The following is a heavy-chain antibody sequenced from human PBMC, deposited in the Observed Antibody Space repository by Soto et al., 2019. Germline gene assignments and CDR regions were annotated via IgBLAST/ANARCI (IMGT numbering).Heavy chain of an antibody. Sequence: GGSLRLSCAASGFTFSSYSMNWVRQAPGKGLEWVSYISSSSSTIYYADSVKGRFTISRDNAKNSLYLQMNSLRAEDSAVYYCWTCSGGSCSSDAFDIWGQGTMVTVSS. CDR2: ISSSSSTI. CDR3: WTCSGGSCSSDAFDI. V-gene: IGHV3-48*04. J-gene: IGHJ3*02. CDR1: GFTFSSYS. D-gene: IGHD2-15*01.